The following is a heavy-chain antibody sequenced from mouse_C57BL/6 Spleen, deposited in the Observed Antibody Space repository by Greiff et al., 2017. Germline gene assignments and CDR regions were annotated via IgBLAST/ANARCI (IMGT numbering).Heavy chain of an antibody. Sequence: VQLQQSGAELVRPGASVTLSCKASGYTFTDYEMHWVKQTPVPGLEWIGAIDPETGGTAYNQKFKGKAILTADKSSSTAYMELRSLTSEDSAVYYCTRETAQSLIAYWGQGTLVTVSA. CDR2: IDPETGGT. CDR3: TRETAQSLIAY. CDR1: GYTFTDYE. V-gene: IGHV1-15*01. D-gene: IGHD3-2*02. J-gene: IGHJ3*01.